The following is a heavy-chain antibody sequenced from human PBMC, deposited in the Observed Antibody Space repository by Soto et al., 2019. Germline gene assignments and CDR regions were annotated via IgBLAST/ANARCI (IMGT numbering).Heavy chain of an antibody. V-gene: IGHV4-4*02. J-gene: IGHJ6*03. CDR3: ERLTRGSNSRAYYYYMDV. D-gene: IGHD6-6*01. CDR2: IYHSGST. Sequence: QVQLQESGPGLVKPSGTLSLTCVVSSGSISSGNWWSWVRQSPGKGLEWIGEIYHSGSTNYNPSLKSRVIISEDKSKNQFSLEVNSVTAADTAVYYCERLTRGSNSRAYYYYMDVWGKGTTVTVSS. CDR1: SGSISSGNW.